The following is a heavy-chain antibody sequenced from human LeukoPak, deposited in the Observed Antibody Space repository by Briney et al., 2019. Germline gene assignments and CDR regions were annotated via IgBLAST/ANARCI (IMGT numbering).Heavy chain of an antibody. V-gene: IGHV3-30*18. Sequence: GRSLRLSCAASGFTFSSYGMHWVRQAPGKGLEWVAVISYDGSNKYYADSVKGRFTISRDNSKNTLYLQMNSLRAEDTAVYYCAKDNRGSGSYLDYWGQRTLVTVSS. CDR3: AKDNRGSGSYLDY. J-gene: IGHJ4*02. CDR2: ISYDGSNK. CDR1: GFTFSSYG. D-gene: IGHD3-10*01.